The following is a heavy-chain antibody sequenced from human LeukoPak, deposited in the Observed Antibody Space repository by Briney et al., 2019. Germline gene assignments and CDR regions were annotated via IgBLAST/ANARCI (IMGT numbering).Heavy chain of an antibody. D-gene: IGHD4-17*01. CDR3: ARVPLDYGDYDFDY. J-gene: IGHJ4*02. CDR1: GGTFSSYA. V-gene: IGHV1-69*04. Sequence: ASVKVSCKASGGTFSSYAINWVRQAPGQGLEWMGRIIPILGIANYAQKFQGRVTITADKSTSTAYMELSSLRSEDTAVYYCARVPLDYGDYDFDYWGQGTLVTVSS. CDR2: IIPILGIA.